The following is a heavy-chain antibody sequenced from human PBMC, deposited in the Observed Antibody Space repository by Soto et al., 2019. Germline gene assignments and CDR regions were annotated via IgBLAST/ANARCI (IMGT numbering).Heavy chain of an antibody. CDR2: IYYSGST. CDR1: GGSISSYY. Sequence: SETLSLTCTVSGGSISSYYWSWIRQPPGKGLEWIGYIYYSGSTNYNPSLKSRVTISVDTSKNQFSLKLSSVTAADTAVYYCARSNGDYGDFWGHGTLVTVSS. V-gene: IGHV4-59*01. J-gene: IGHJ4*01. D-gene: IGHD4-17*01. CDR3: ARSNGDYGDF.